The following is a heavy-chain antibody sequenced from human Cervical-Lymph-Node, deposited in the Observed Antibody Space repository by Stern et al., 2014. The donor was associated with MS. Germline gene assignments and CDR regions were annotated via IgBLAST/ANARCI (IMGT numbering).Heavy chain of an antibody. D-gene: IGHD2-21*02. Sequence: EESGAEVKRPGSSVTVSCKSSGDTFSDHSISWVRRAPGHGLEWVGGIIPLFGAADYAQMFQGRVTITADESTTTAYMELSSLRSEDTAMYYCARGAYCGGDCYWGWFDSWGQGTLVTVSS. CDR2: IIPLFGAA. V-gene: IGHV1-69*01. J-gene: IGHJ5*01. CDR1: GDTFSDHS. CDR3: ARGAYCGGDCYWGWFDS.